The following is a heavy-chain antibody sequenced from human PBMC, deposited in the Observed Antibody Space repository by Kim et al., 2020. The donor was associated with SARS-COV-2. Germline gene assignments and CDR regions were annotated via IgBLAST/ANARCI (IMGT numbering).Heavy chain of an antibody. CDR2: IYYSGST. CDR1: GGSISSGGYY. V-gene: IGHV4-31*03. Sequence: SETLSLTCTVSGGSISSGGYYWSWIRQHPGKGLEWIGYIYYSGSTYYNPSLKSRVTISVDTSKNQFSLKLSSVTAADTAVYYCAREGGVMVTAISDFNWFDPWGQGTLVTVSS. CDR3: AREGGVMVTAISDFNWFDP. J-gene: IGHJ5*02. D-gene: IGHD2-21*02.